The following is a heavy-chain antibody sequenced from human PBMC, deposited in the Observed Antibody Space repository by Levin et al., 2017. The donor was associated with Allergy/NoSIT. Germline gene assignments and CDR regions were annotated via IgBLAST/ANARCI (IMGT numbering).Heavy chain of an antibody. CDR3: AKINVRGVLIFRGMDV. D-gene: IGHD3-10*02. V-gene: IGHV4-34*01. CDR1: GRSFSGNY. J-gene: IGHJ6*02. Sequence: SETLSLTCAVYGRSFSGNYWSWIRQPPGKGLEWIGEISQSGSTNYNPSLKTRVTISVDTSKNQFSLKLTSVTAADTAVYYCAKINVRGVLIFRGMDVWGQGTTVTVSS. CDR2: ISQSGST.